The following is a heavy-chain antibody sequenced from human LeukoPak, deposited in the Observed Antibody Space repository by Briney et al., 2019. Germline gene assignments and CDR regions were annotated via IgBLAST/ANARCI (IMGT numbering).Heavy chain of an antibody. V-gene: IGHV3-23*01. D-gene: IGHD6-19*01. CDR1: GFTFSSYA. J-gene: IGHJ4*02. CDR3: AKYSRGWSCLDY. CDR2: ISGSGGST. Sequence: GASLRLSCAASGFTFSSYAMSWVRQAPGKGLEWVSAISGSGGSTYYADSVKGRFTISRDNSKNTLFLQMNSLRAEDTAVYYCAKYSRGWSCLDYWGQGTLVTVSS.